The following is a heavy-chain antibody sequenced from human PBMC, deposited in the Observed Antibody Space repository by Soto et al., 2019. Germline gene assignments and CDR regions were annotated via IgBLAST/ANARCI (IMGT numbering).Heavy chain of an antibody. Sequence: GGSLRLSCAASGFTFSSYSMNWVRQAPGKGLEWVSSISSSSTHISYADSVKGRFTISRDNAQNSLYLQMNSLRAEDTAVYYCARDQSPDYWGQGTLVTVSS. CDR2: ISSSSTHI. V-gene: IGHV3-21*01. CDR1: GFTFSSYS. CDR3: ARDQSPDY. J-gene: IGHJ4*02.